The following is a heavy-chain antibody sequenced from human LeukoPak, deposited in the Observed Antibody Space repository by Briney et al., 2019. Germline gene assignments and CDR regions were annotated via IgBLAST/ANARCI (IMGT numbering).Heavy chain of an antibody. CDR1: GFSFSTYT. CDR3: ARSWMGGSGSYYLAGDWYFDL. J-gene: IGHJ2*01. D-gene: IGHD3-10*01. Sequence: GGSLRLSCAASGFSFSTYTMSWVRQAPGKGLVWVSRINSDGSSTSYADSVKGRFTISRDNAKNTLYLQMNSLRAEDTAVYYCARSWMGGSGSYYLAGDWYFDLWGRGTLVTVSS. CDR2: INSDGSST. V-gene: IGHV3-74*01.